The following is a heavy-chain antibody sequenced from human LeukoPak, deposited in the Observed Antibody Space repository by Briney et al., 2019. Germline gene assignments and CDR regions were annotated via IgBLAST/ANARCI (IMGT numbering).Heavy chain of an antibody. V-gene: IGHV1-18*01. CDR3: ARVDRDYYYMDV. CDR2: ISAYNGNT. D-gene: IGHD3-10*01. J-gene: IGHJ6*03. CDR1: GYTFTSYG. Sequence: ASVKVSCKASGYTFTSYGISWVRQAPGQGLEWMGWISAYNGNTNYAQKLQGRVTMTTDTSTSTAYMELRSLRSNDTAVYYCARVDRDYYYMDVWGKGTTVTISS.